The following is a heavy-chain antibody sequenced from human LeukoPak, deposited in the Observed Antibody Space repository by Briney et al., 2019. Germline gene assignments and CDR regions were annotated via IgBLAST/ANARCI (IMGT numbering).Heavy chain of an antibody. CDR1: GFAFNSHY. Sequence: GGSLRLSCAFSGFAFNSHYVHWVRQAPGQGLLWVSRTTDDATTTYADSVRGRFTISRDIAKKTLYLQMNSLRAEDTAVYYCARGHLYSFDHWGQGALVTVSS. D-gene: IGHD4-11*01. J-gene: IGHJ4*02. CDR2: TTDDATTT. CDR3: ARGHLYSFDH. V-gene: IGHV3-74*01.